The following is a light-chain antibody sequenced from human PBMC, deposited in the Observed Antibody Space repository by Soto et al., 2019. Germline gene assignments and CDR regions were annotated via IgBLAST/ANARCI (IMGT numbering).Light chain of an antibody. Sequence: QSVLTQPPSASGTPGQRVTISCSGSSSNIGTNFVSWYQQLPGAAPKLLFDSNNQRPSGVPDRFSGSQSGTSASLAISGLWAEDEANYYCPAWDDSLSGRVFGGGAKLTVL. CDR1: SSNIGTNF. CDR2: SNN. CDR3: PAWDDSLSGRV. V-gene: IGLV1-47*02. J-gene: IGLJ2*01.